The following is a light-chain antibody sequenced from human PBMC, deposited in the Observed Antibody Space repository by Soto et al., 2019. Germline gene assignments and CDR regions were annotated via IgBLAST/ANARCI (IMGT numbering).Light chain of an antibody. V-gene: IGKV3-15*01. Sequence: ETVMTQSPATLSVSPGGRATLSCRASQSISDTLAWYQQKPGQAPRLLIHGASTRATGFPARFSGSGSGTDFPLTISSLQSEDFAIYYCLQYNNWPWTFGQGTKVEIK. CDR3: LQYNNWPWT. CDR1: QSISDT. J-gene: IGKJ1*01. CDR2: GAS.